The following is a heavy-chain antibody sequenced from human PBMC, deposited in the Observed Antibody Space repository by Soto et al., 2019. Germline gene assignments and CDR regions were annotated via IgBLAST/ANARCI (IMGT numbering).Heavy chain of an antibody. CDR1: GYTFTSYY. CDR3: ARRPWYSSGWDLDY. D-gene: IGHD6-19*01. J-gene: IGHJ4*02. Sequence: ASVKVSCKASGYTFTSYYMHWVRQAPGQGLEWMGRISANSGSTNYAQKLQGRVTMTRDTSTSTAYMELRSLRSDDTAVYYCARRPWYSSGWDLDYWGQGTLVTV. V-gene: IGHV1-18*04. CDR2: ISANSGST.